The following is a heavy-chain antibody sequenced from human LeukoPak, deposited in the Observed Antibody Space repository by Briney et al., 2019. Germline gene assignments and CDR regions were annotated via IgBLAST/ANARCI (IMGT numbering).Heavy chain of an antibody. D-gene: IGHD3-22*01. Sequence: ASVKVSCKASGYTSTSYGISWVRQAPGQGLEWMGWVSAYNGNTNYAQKLQGRVTMTTDTSTSTAYMELRSLRSEDTAVYYCAADPNFSNYYDSSGYYYHWGQGTLVTVSS. CDR1: GYTSTSYG. J-gene: IGHJ4*02. CDR2: VSAYNGNT. CDR3: AADPNFSNYYDSSGYYYH. V-gene: IGHV1-18*01.